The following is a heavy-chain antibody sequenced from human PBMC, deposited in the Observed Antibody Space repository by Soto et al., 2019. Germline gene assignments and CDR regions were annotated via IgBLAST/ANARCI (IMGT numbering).Heavy chain of an antibody. V-gene: IGHV1-69*13. CDR2: IIPIFGTA. D-gene: IGHD2-21*02. CDR3: ARDQPQAYCGGDCYYRYGMDV. J-gene: IGHJ6*02. Sequence: SVKVSCKASGGTFSSYAISWVRQAPGQGLEWMGGIIPIFGTANYAQKFQGRVTITADESTSTAYMELSSLRSEDTAVYYCARDQPQAYCGGDCYYRYGMDVWGQGTTVTVSS. CDR1: GGTFSSYA.